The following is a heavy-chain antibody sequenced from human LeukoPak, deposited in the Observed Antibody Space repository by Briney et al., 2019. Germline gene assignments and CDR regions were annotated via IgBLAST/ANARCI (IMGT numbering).Heavy chain of an antibody. V-gene: IGHV3-7*01. CDR3: ARDPAWGAIDY. D-gene: IGHD7-27*01. CDR1: EFSIRSSW. J-gene: IGHJ4*02. CDR2: MNEDGSGT. Sequence: GGSLRLSCAVSEFSIRSSWMSWVRQTPGKGLEGVADMNEDGSGTYYVDSLKGRFTVSRDNAKNSLYLQMSSLRAEDTAVYYCARDPAWGAIDYWGQGTLVTVSS.